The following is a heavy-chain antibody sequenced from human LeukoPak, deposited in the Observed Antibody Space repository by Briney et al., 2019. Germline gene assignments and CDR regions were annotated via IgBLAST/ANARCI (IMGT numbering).Heavy chain of an antibody. CDR1: GYTLTELS. J-gene: IGHJ5*02. Sequence: ASVKVSCKASGYTLTELSMHWVRQAPGQGLEWMGIINPSGGSTSYAQKFQGRVTMTRDTSTSTVYMELSSLRSEETAVYYCARGGFGLGVGSTKGLNWFDPWGQGTLVTVSS. V-gene: IGHV1-46*01. D-gene: IGHD1-26*01. CDR2: INPSGGST. CDR3: ARGGFGLGVGSTKGLNWFDP.